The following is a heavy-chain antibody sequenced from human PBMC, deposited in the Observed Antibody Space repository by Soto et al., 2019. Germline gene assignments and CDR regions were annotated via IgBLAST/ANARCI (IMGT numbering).Heavy chain of an antibody. CDR2: ISGSGSYI. J-gene: IGHJ5*02. D-gene: IGHD2-15*01. V-gene: IGHV3-21*01. CDR3: ARAPYGGKVSGCFDP. CDR1: GFTFSSYS. Sequence: EVQLVESGGGLVKPGGSLRLSCAASGFTFSSYSMNWVRQAPGKGLEWVSSISGSGSYIYYADSVKGRFTISRDNAKNSLYLQMNSLRAEDTAVYYCARAPYGGKVSGCFDPWGQGTLVTVSS.